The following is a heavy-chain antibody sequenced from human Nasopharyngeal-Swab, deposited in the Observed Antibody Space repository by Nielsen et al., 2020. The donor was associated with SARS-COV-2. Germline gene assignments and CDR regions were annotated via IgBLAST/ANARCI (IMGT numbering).Heavy chain of an antibody. D-gene: IGHD2-8*01. CDR2: IWYDGSNK. Sequence: GESLKISCAASGFTFSSYGMHWVRQAPGKGLEWVAVIWYDGSNKYYADSVKGRFTISRDNSKNTLYLQMNSLRAEDTAVYYCAKELVSEGTNGGLDYWGQGALVSVSS. J-gene: IGHJ4*02. CDR3: AKELVSEGTNGGLDY. CDR1: GFTFSSYG. V-gene: IGHV3-33*06.